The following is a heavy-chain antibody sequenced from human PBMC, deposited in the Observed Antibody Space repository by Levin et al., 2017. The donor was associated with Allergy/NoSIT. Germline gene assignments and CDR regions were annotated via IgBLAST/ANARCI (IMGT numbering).Heavy chain of an antibody. J-gene: IGHJ4*02. CDR1: GFTFDSYS. CDR3: AREITWGGSHTEFGFDY. Sequence: PGGSLRLSCAASGFTFDSYSMNWVRQAPGKGLEWISSISSSGSYIYYADSVKGRFTSSRDNAKKTLFLQINTLRAEDTAVYYCAREITWGGSHTEFGFDYWGQGTLVTVSS. D-gene: IGHD3-3*01. CDR2: ISSSGSYI. V-gene: IGHV3-21*01.